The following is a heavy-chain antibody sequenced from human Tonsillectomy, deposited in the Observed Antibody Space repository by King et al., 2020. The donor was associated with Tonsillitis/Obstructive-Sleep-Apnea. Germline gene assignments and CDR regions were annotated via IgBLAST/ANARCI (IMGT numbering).Heavy chain of an antibody. CDR3: AKGGLETRDSDWKFRL. Sequence: QLVQSGAEVKKPGASVKVSCKASGYAFTTYGITWVRQAPGQGLEWMGWISAYNGNTKDAQKLQGRVTLTTDTSTSTAYMELRSLRSDGTAVYYCAKGGLETRDSDWKFRLWGRGTPGTVSP. J-gene: IGHJ2*01. CDR1: GYAFTTYG. CDR2: ISAYNGNT. D-gene: IGHD2-21*01. V-gene: IGHV1-18*01.